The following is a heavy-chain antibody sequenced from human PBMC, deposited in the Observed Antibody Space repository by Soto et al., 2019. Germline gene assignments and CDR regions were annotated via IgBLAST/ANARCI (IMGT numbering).Heavy chain of an antibody. V-gene: IGHV3-23*01. CDR3: AKDGVGLEYYDSSGYPKAFDY. J-gene: IGHJ4*02. Sequence: TGGFLRLSCAASGVTFISYAMSWVRQAPGKGLEWVSAISGSGGSTYYADSVKGRFTISRDNSKNTLYLQMNSLRAEDTAVYYCAKDGVGLEYYDSSGYPKAFDYWGQGTLVTVSS. CDR1: GVTFISYA. CDR2: ISGSGGST. D-gene: IGHD3-22*01.